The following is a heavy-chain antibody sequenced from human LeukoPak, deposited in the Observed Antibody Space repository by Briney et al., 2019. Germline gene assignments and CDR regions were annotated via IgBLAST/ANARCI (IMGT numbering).Heavy chain of an antibody. CDR2: ISSRSSYI. CDR3: ARDQSSSVCFDY. D-gene: IGHD6-25*01. V-gene: IGHV3-21*01. CDR1: GFTFNSYS. J-gene: IGHJ4*02. Sequence: GGSLRLSCAASGFTFNSYSMNWVRQAPGKGLEWVSSISSRSSYIYYVDSVKGRFTISRDNAKNSLYLQMNSLRAEDTAVYYCARDQSSSVCFDYWGQGTLVTVSS.